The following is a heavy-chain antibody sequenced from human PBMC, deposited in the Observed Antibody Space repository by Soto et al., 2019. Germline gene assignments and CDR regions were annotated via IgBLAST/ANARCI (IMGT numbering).Heavy chain of an antibody. Sequence: EVQLLESGGGLVQPGGSLRLSCAASGFTFSSYAMSWVRQAPGKGLEWVSAISGSGGSTYYADSVKGRFTISRDNSKNTLYLKMNSLRAEDTAVYYCAKDLRTSDYDILTGAMDYYYYGMDVWGQGTTVTVSS. V-gene: IGHV3-23*01. CDR3: AKDLRTSDYDILTGAMDYYYYGMDV. CDR2: ISGSGGST. CDR1: GFTFSSYA. D-gene: IGHD3-9*01. J-gene: IGHJ6*02.